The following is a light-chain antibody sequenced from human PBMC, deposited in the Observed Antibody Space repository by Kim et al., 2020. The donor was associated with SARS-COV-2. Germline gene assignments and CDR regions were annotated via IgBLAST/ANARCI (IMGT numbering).Light chain of an antibody. Sequence: PGKTARVSCGGNSIGSNSVHWSQQKSGQAPVLVIYYDSDRPSGIPERFSGSNSGNTATLTISRVEAGDEADYYCQVWDSSSDHRVVFGGGTQLTVL. V-gene: IGLV3-21*04. CDR2: YDS. CDR3: QVWDSSSDHRVV. J-gene: IGLJ2*01. CDR1: SIGSNS.